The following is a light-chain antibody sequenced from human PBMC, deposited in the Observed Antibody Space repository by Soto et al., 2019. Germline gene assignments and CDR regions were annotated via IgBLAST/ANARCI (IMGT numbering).Light chain of an antibody. CDR1: QSVSNSY. CDR2: GAF. J-gene: IGKJ5*01. CDR3: QQYGSSPIT. V-gene: IGKV3-20*01. Sequence: EIVLTQSPGTLSLSPGERATLYCKASQSVSNSYLAWYQQKPGQAPRLLIYGAFSRATGAPDRFSGSESGTDFTLTIDRLAPEDFAVYYCQQYGSSPITFGQGTRLEIK.